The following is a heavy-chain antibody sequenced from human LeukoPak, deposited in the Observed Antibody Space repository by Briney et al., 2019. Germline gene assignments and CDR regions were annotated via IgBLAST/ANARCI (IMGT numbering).Heavy chain of an antibody. D-gene: IGHD6-13*01. CDR3: ARAASSWYFSTPRDAFDI. J-gene: IGHJ3*02. CDR1: GYTFTSYD. Sequence: GASVKVSCKASGYTFTSYDISWVRQAPGQGLEWVGWISAYTGNTNYAQKRQGRVTMTTDTSTSTAYMELRSLRSDDTAVYYCARAASSWYFSTPRDAFDIWGQGTMVTVSS. CDR2: ISAYTGNT. V-gene: IGHV1-18*01.